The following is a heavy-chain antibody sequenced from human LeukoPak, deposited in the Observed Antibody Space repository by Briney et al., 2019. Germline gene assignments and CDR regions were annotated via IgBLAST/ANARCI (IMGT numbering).Heavy chain of an antibody. Sequence: SETLSLTCTVSGGSISSSSYYWGWIRQPPGKGLEWIGYIYYSGSTYYNPSLKSRVTISVDTSKNQFSLKLSSVTAADTAVYYCARGLPYQLLYQTYGHFDYWDQGTLVTVSS. D-gene: IGHD2-2*02. CDR3: ARGLPYQLLYQTYGHFDY. CDR1: GGSISSSSYY. CDR2: IYYSGST. J-gene: IGHJ4*02. V-gene: IGHV4-30-4*08.